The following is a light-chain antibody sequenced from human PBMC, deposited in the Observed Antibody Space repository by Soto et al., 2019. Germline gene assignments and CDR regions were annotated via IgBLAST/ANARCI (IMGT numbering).Light chain of an antibody. CDR3: HQYGSSPWT. CDR1: QSVSSSY. Sequence: EIVLTQSPGTLSLSPGERATLSCRASQSVSSSYLAWYQQKPGQAPRLLIYGASSRATGIPDRFSGSGSGTDCTLTIRRLEPEDFAVYFCHQYGSSPWTFGQGTKVEIK. CDR2: GAS. J-gene: IGKJ1*01. V-gene: IGKV3-20*01.